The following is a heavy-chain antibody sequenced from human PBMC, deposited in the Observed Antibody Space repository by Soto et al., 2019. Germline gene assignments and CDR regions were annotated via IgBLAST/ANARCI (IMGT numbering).Heavy chain of an antibody. CDR1: GFTFSGHW. CDR2: IKQDGSET. V-gene: IGHV3-7*01. Sequence: EVHLVESGGGLVQPGGSLRLSCAASGFTFSGHWMSWVRQAPGKGLEWVAHIKQDGSETFYVGSVKGRFTISRDNAENSLDLQMNSLRAEDTALYYCARDRAFCSGTNCRRGSIYYYYMDVWGNGTTVTVSS. D-gene: IGHD2-2*01. CDR3: ARDRAFCSGTNCRRGSIYYYYMDV. J-gene: IGHJ6*03.